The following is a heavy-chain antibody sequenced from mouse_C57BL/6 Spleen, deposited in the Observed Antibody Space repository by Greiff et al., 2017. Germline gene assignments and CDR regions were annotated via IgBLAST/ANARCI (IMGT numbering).Heavy chain of an antibody. V-gene: IGHV5-4*01. D-gene: IGHD4-1*01. Sequence: DVQLQESGGGLVKPGGSLKLSCAASGFTFSSYAMSWVRQTPGKRLEWVATISDGGGYTYYPDYVKGRFTISRDNAKNNLYLQMSHLKSEDTAMYYCARANSYYFDYWGQGTTLTVSS. J-gene: IGHJ2*01. CDR3: ARANSYYFDY. CDR2: ISDGGGYT. CDR1: GFTFSSYA.